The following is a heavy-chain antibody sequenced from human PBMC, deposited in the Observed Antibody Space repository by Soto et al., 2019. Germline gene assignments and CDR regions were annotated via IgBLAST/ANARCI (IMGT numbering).Heavy chain of an antibody. CDR3: ARGQQTRRITISGVVISGAFDI. V-gene: IGHV1-2*04. D-gene: IGHD3-3*01. J-gene: IGHJ3*02. CDR1: GYTFTGYY. CDR2: INPNSGGT. Sequence: ASVKVSCKASGYTFTGYYMHCVRQAPGQGLEWMGWINPNSGGTNYAQKFQGWVTMTRDTSISTAYMELSRLRSDDTAVYYCARGQQTRRITISGVVISGAFDIWGQGTMVTVSS.